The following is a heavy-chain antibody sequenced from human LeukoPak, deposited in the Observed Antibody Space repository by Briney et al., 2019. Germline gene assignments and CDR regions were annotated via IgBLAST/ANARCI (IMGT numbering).Heavy chain of an antibody. D-gene: IGHD2-15*01. Sequence: HPGGSLRLSCAASGFIFSNYAMTWVRQAPGKGLEWVSSISGSGATTYYADSVKGRFTISRDNSKNTLFLQFNSLRAEDTAVYYCAKDKATVAAKGPFDYWGQGTLVTVSS. J-gene: IGHJ4*02. V-gene: IGHV3-23*01. CDR1: GFIFSNYA. CDR3: AKDKATVAAKGPFDY. CDR2: ISGSGATT.